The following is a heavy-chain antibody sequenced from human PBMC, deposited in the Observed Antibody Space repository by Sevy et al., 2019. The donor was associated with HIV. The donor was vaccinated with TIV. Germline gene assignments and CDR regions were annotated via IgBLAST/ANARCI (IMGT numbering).Heavy chain of an antibody. J-gene: IGHJ4*02. CDR2: FDPEDGET. D-gene: IGHD3-22*01. V-gene: IGHV1-24*01. CDR3: ATTRDYYDSSGYPFDY. CDR1: GYTLTELS. Sequence: ASVKVSCKVSGYTLTELSMHWVRQAPGKVLEWMGTFDPEDGETIYAQKFQGRVSMTEDTSTDTAYMELNSLRSEDTAVYYCATTRDYYDSSGYPFDYWGQGTLVTVSS.